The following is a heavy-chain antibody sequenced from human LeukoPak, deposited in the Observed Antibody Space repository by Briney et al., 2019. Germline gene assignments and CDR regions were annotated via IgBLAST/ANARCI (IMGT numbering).Heavy chain of an antibody. V-gene: IGHV3-7*01. CDR2: VKPDGSQT. J-gene: IGHJ4*02. D-gene: IGHD3-10*01. Sequence: GGSLRLSCAASGFTFSNSWINWVRQALGKGLEWVANVKPDGSQTFYLDSVKGRFTVSRDNAKHSAYLQMNSLRAEDTAVYYCFGSGSYSKWDQGTLVTVSS. CDR1: GFTFSNSW. CDR3: FGSGSYSK.